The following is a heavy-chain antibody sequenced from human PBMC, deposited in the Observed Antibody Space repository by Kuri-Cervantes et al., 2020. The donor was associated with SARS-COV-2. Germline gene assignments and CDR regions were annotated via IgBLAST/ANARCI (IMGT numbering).Heavy chain of an antibody. Sequence: SETLSLPCTVSGGSISSYYWSWIRQPAGKGLEWIGRIYTSGSTNYNPSLKSRVTMSVDTSKNQFSPKLSSVTAADTAVYYCARGGFLTGYRGTRGAFDIWGQGTMVTVSS. CDR3: ARGGFLTGYRGTRGAFDI. D-gene: IGHD3-9*01. V-gene: IGHV4-4*07. J-gene: IGHJ3*02. CDR2: IYTSGST. CDR1: GGSISSYY.